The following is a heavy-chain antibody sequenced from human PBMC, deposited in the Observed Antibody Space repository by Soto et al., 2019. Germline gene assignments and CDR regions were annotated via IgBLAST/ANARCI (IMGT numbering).Heavy chain of an antibody. D-gene: IGHD3-3*01. J-gene: IGHJ4*02. Sequence: GGSLRLSCAASGFTFSSYGMHWVRQAPGKGLEWVAVISYDGSNKYYADSVKGRFTISRDNSKNTLYLQMNSLRAEDTAVYYCAKQAILEWLLYYFDYWGQGTLVTVSS. CDR3: AKQAILEWLLYYFDY. V-gene: IGHV3-30*18. CDR2: ISYDGSNK. CDR1: GFTFSSYG.